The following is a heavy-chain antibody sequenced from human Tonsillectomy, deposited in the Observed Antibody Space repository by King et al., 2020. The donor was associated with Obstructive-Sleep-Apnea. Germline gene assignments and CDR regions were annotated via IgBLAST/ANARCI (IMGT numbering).Heavy chain of an antibody. CDR2: IWYDENVK. CDR1: GFTFSNSG. Sequence: QLVESGGGVVQPGTSLRLSCVVSGFTFSNSGMHWFRLAPGKGLEGVAVIWYDENVKYYAYSVNGRLTISRDDSKNTLYLQMNRLRVEDTAVYYCAKSHGWFGAYYYYNMDVWGQGTTVTVSS. J-gene: IGHJ6*02. V-gene: IGHV3-33*06. D-gene: IGHD3-10*01. CDR3: AKSHGWFGAYYYYNMDV.